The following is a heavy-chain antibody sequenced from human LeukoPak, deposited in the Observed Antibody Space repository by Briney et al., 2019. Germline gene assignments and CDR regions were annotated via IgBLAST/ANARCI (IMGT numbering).Heavy chain of an antibody. CDR3: ARHIDDYGDANFDS. Sequence: SETLSLTCTVSGGSINRYYWSWIRRPPGKGLEWMGYVYYSGKTKYNPSLKSRVTISVDTSKNHISLRLKSVTAADTAVYYCARHIDDYGDANFDSWGQGTLVTVSS. CDR2: VYYSGKT. V-gene: IGHV4-59*08. D-gene: IGHD4-17*01. CDR1: GGSINRYY. J-gene: IGHJ4*02.